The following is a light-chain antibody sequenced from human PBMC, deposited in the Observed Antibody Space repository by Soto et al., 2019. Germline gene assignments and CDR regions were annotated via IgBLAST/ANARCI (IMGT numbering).Light chain of an antibody. CDR3: LQGTHWQYT. J-gene: IGKJ2*01. CDR1: QGLASREGNTY. Sequence: DAVLTQSPLSLPVTLGQPATISCRSSQGLASREGNTYLNWFQQRPGQSPRRLIYKVSNRDSGDPDKVSGSGSGTDFTLNISRVETEDVEVYYCLQGTHWQYTFGQGTKLKIK. CDR2: KVS. V-gene: IGKV2-30*01.